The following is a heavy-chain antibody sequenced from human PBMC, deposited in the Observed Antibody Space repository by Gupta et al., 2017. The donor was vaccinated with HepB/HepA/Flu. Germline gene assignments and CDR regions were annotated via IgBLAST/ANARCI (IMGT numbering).Heavy chain of an antibody. CDR3: GRWGGYVSYYFDY. J-gene: IGHJ4*02. V-gene: IGHV3-23*01. Sequence: EVQLLESGGGLVQPGGYLRLLCAASGFTFSSYAMSWVRQAPGKGLEWVSAISGSGGSTYYADSVKGRFTIARDNSKNTLYLQMNSLRAEDTAVYYCGRWGGYVSYYFDYWGQGTLVNVSS. CDR2: ISGSGGST. D-gene: IGHD5-12*01. CDR1: GFTFSSYA.